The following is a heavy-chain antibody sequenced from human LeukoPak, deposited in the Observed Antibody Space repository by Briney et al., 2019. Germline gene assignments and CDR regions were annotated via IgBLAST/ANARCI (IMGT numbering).Heavy chain of an antibody. CDR2: IYYSGST. CDR3: ARASHDYGDYSHFDY. CDR1: GGSISSSSYY. D-gene: IGHD4-17*01. Sequence: SETLSLTCTVSGGSISSSSYYWGWIRQPPGKGLEWIGSIYYSGSTYYNPPLKSRVTISVDTSKNQFSLKLSSVTAADTAVYYCARASHDYGDYSHFDYWGQGTLVTVSS. V-gene: IGHV4-39*07. J-gene: IGHJ4*02.